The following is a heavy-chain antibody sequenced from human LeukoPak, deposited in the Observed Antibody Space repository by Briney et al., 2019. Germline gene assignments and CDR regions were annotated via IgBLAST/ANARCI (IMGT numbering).Heavy chain of an antibody. V-gene: IGHV4-31*03. CDR3: AREVSVGTYNWFDP. J-gene: IGHJ5*02. D-gene: IGHD1-26*01. Sequence: SGTLSLTCTVSGGSISSGGYYWSWIRQHPGKGLEWIGSIYYSGSSYYSPSLKSRMNISIDTSRIQFSLRLSSITAADTAVYYCAREVSVGTYNWFDPWGQGTLVTVSS. CDR1: GGSISSGGYY. CDR2: IYYSGSS.